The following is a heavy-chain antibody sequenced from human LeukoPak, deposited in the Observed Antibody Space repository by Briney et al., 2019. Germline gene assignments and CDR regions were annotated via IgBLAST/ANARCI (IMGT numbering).Heavy chain of an antibody. CDR2: IYYSGST. CDR1: GGSISSSSYY. V-gene: IGHV4-39*01. CDR3: ARHLGLWAAAGNGYFDY. D-gene: IGHD6-13*01. Sequence: SETLSLTCTVSGGSISSSSYYWGWIRQPPGKGLEWIGSIYYSGSTYYNPSLKSRVTISVDTSKNQFSLKLSSVTAADTAVYYCARHLGLWAAAGNGYFDYWGQGTLVTVSS. J-gene: IGHJ4*02.